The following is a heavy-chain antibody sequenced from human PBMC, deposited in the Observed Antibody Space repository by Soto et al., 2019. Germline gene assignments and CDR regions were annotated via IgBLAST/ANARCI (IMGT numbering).Heavy chain of an antibody. CDR3: ARAEWFDP. Sequence: ASVNVSCKASGYACTSHYMHWVRQAPGQGLEWMGIINPSGGSTSYAQKFQGRVTMTRDTSTSTVYMELSSLRSEDTAVYYCARAEWFDPWGEETLVTLSP. CDR1: GYACTSHY. J-gene: IGHJ5*02. V-gene: IGHV1-46*03. CDR2: INPSGGST.